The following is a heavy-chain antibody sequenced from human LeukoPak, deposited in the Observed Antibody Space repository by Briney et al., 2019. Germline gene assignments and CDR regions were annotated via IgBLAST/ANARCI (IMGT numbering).Heavy chain of an antibody. Sequence: SETLSLTCAVYGGSFTGYSWSWIRQSPGKGLQWIAEVKHRGYTNYNPSVKGRVTISVDTSKNQFSLKVTSLTAADTAVYYCARGPTISETGYFDYWGQGTLVTVSS. CDR2: VKHRGYT. J-gene: IGHJ4*03. CDR3: ARGPTISETGYFDY. V-gene: IGHV4-34*01. CDR1: GGSFTGYS. D-gene: IGHD1-1*01.